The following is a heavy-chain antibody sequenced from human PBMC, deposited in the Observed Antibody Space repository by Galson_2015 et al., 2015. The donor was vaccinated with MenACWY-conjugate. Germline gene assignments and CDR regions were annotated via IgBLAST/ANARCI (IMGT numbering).Heavy chain of an antibody. J-gene: IGHJ4*02. CDR3: AAIEYDSSGQYVFDY. CDR1: GFTFTSSA. V-gene: IGHV1-58*02. Sequence: SVKVSCKASGFTFTSSAMQWVRQARGQRLEWIGWIVVGSGNTNYAQKFQERVTITRDMSTSTAYMELSSLRSEDTAVYYCAAIEYDSSGQYVFDYWGQGTLVTVSS. D-gene: IGHD3-22*01. CDR2: IVVGSGNT.